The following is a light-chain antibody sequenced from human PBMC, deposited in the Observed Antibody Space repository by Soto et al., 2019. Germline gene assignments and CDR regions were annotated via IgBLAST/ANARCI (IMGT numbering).Light chain of an antibody. CDR2: DAS. J-gene: IGKJ4*01. CDR3: LQRDNWPLT. Sequence: EIVLTQSPATLSSSPGERDTLSCRASQSIDTYLAWYQQKPGQAPRLLSYDASDRATGIPARFSGSGSGTAFTLTISGLEPDDFALYYFLQRDNWPLTFGGGTKVDIE. V-gene: IGKV3-11*01. CDR1: QSIDTY.